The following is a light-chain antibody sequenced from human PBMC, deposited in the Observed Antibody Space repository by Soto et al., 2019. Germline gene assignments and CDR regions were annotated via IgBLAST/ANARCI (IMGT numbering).Light chain of an antibody. CDR2: EAI. CDR1: TSDVGIYDL. V-gene: IGLV2-23*01. J-gene: IGLJ2*01. CDR3: SSYAGRNSLI. Sequence: QSALTQPAPVSGSLGQSITISCTGTTSDVGIYDLVSWYQQHPGRAPKLIILEAIKRPPGVSNRFSGSKSGNTASLTISGLQAEDEADYHCSSYAGRNSLIFGGGTKLTVL.